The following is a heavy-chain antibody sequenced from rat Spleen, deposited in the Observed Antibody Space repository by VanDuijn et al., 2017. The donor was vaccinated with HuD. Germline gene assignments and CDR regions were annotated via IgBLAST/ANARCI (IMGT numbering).Heavy chain of an antibody. D-gene: IGHD4-3*01. V-gene: IGHV2-45*01. Sequence: QVQLMESGPGLVQPSETLSLTCTVSGFSLTSYNVHWVRQPPGKGLEWMGVMWSGGSTDYNSALKSRLSISRDTSKSQVFLKMNSLQSEDLATYYCARDGFGVRGDLFLDYWGQGIMVTVSS. CDR2: MWSGGST. CDR3: ARDGFGVRGDLFLDY. CDR1: GFSLTSYN. J-gene: IGHJ2*01.